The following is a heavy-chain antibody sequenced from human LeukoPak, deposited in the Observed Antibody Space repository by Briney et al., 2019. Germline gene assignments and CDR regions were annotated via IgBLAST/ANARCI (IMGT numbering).Heavy chain of an antibody. Sequence: SETLSLTCTVSGGSISSYYWSWLRQPPRKGLEWIGYVYYSGSTNYNPSLTRRVTISVDTSKNQFSLKLSSVTAADTALYYCARGLGNNNFWSGLGYWGQGTLVTVSS. CDR1: GGSISSYY. J-gene: IGHJ4*02. V-gene: IGHV4-59*01. CDR2: VYYSGST. D-gene: IGHD3-3*01. CDR3: ARGLGNNNFWSGLGY.